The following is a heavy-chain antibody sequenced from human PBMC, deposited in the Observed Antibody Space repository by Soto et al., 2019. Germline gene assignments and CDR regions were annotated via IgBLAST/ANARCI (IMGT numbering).Heavy chain of an antibody. CDR2: IYWDDDK. CDR3: ADRTATVTWWFDP. J-gene: IGHJ5*02. Sequence: QITLKASGPTLVKPTQTLTLTCTFSGFSLTTSGVGVGCIRQPPGKALEGLALIYWDDDKRYSPSLKSSLTITKDTSKNQVVLTLTNRDPAATATYFCADRTATVTWWFDPWGQGTLVTFSS. D-gene: IGHD4-17*01. CDR1: GFSLTTSGVG. V-gene: IGHV2-5*02.